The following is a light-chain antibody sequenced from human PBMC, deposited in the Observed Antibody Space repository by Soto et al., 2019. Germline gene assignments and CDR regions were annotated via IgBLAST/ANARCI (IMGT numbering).Light chain of an antibody. V-gene: IGLV2-11*01. CDR1: SSDVGGYNY. Sequence: QSVLTQPRSVSGSPGQSVTISCTGTSSDVGGYNYVSWYQHHTGKAPKLMIYDVDKRPSGVPGRFSGSKSGNTASLTISGLQAEDEADYYCRPNARSYPFVLGTGPKVTVL. CDR3: RPNARSYPFV. J-gene: IGLJ1*01. CDR2: DVD.